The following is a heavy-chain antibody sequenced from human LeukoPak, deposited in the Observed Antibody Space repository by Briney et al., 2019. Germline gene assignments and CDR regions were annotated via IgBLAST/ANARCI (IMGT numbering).Heavy chain of an antibody. Sequence: TLSLTCTVSGDSISSGAYCWSWIRQHPEKGLEWIGYMYNSGRTYYNPSLESRVTISVDTSKNQFSLRLSSVTAADTAVYYCARVASGNYWFDPWGQGTLVTVSS. CDR3: ARVASGNYWFDP. J-gene: IGHJ5*02. D-gene: IGHD1-26*01. V-gene: IGHV4-31*03. CDR2: MYNSGRT. CDR1: GDSISSGAYC.